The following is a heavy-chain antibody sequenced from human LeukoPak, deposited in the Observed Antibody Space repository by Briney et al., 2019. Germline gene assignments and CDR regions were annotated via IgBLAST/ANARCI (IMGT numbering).Heavy chain of an antibody. Sequence: GALKLSRAGSGFTFSRHWVRLVRQGSRKGVEVVANMNRDGSEKNYVDSIKGRFTISRDNAANSLYLQMNSLRVEDTAVYYCARDGGIIRFGGQDVWGQGTTVIVS. J-gene: IGHJ6*02. CDR2: MNRDGSEK. D-gene: IGHD3-16*01. CDR1: GFTFSRHW. V-gene: IGHV3-7*01. CDR3: ARDGGIIRFGGQDV.